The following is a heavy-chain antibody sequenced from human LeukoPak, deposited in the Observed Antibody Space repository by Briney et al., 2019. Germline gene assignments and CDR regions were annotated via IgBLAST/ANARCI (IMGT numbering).Heavy chain of an antibody. CDR2: INPDGSEK. V-gene: IGHV3-7*01. CDR1: GFTFSSDW. Sequence: PGGSLRLSCAVSGFTFSSDWMIWVRQAPGKGLEWVANINPDGSEKNYADSVKGRFTISRDNAKTSLYLQMNSLRAEDTAVYYCARDLSGVTGYTYGRGIDYWGQGTLVTVSS. D-gene: IGHD5-18*01. CDR3: ARDLSGVTGYTYGRGIDY. J-gene: IGHJ4*02.